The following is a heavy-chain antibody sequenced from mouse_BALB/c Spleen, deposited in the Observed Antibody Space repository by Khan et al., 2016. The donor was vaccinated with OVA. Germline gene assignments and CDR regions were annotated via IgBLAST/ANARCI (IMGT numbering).Heavy chain of an antibody. Sequence: VQLQQSGAELAKPGASVKMSCKASGYTFTSYWMHWVKQRPGQGLEWIGYINPNTGYTEYNQKFKDKAALTADKSSSTACMQLNSLTSEDSAVYYCARTYYYGYSYAMDYWGQGTSVTVSS. CDR2: INPNTGYT. J-gene: IGHJ4*01. CDR3: ARTYYYGYSYAMDY. D-gene: IGHD1-2*01. CDR1: GYTFTSYW. V-gene: IGHV1-7*01.